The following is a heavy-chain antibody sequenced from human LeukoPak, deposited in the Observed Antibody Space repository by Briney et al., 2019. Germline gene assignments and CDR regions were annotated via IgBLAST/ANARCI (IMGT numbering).Heavy chain of an antibody. V-gene: IGHV3-21*01. CDR3: ARGRPGIAAAVNY. Sequence: GGSLRLSCAASGFTFSSYSMNWVRQAPGKGLEWVSPISSSSSYIYYADSVKGRFTISRDNAKNSLYLQMNSLRAEDTAVYYCARGRPGIAAAVNYWGQGTLVTVSS. CDR2: ISSSSSYI. CDR1: GFTFSSYS. D-gene: IGHD6-13*01. J-gene: IGHJ4*02.